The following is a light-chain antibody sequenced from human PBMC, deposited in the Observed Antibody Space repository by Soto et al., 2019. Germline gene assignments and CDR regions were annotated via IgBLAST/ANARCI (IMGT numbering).Light chain of an antibody. CDR2: KAS. J-gene: IGKJ1*01. V-gene: IGKV1-5*03. CDR1: QRISSW. Sequence: DIQMTQSPSTLSASVGDRVTITCRASQRISSWLAWYQQKPGKDPKLLIYKASTLQSGVPSRFSGSGSAGTEFTLTISSLQPDDFATYYCQQYNTYSTWTFGQGTKLEIK. CDR3: QQYNTYSTWT.